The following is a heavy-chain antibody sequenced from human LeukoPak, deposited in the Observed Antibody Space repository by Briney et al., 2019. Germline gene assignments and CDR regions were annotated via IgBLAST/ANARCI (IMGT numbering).Heavy chain of an antibody. V-gene: IGHV3-21*01. J-gene: IGHJ4*02. CDR3: ARVFSGYYFDY. CDR1: GFTFGSYS. CDR2: ISSSSSYI. D-gene: IGHD3-22*01. Sequence: PGGSLRLSCAASGFTFGSYSMNWVRQAPGKGLEWVSSISSSSSYIYYADSVKGRFTISRDNAKNSLYLQMNSLRAEDTAVYYCARVFSGYYFDYWGQGTLVTVSS.